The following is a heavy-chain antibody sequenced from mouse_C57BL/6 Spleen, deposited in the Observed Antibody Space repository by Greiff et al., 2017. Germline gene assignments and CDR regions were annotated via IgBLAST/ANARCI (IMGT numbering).Heavy chain of an antibody. CDR2: IYPGSGNT. CDR3: ARFFYYYGSSPLDY. V-gene: IGHV1-84*01. Sequence: VHLVESGPELVKPGASVKISCKASGYTFTDYYINWVKQRPGQGLEWIGWIYPGSGNTKYNEKFKGKATLTVDTSSSTAYMQLSSLTSEDSAVYFCARFFYYYGSSPLDYWGQGTTLTVSS. J-gene: IGHJ2*01. CDR1: GYTFTDYY. D-gene: IGHD1-1*01.